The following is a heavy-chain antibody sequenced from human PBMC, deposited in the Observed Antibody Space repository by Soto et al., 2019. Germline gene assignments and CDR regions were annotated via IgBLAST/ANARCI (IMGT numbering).Heavy chain of an antibody. J-gene: IGHJ6*02. CDR3: ASLRWNTHTNSLDV. D-gene: IGHD2-8*01. CDR1: GGSISSSSYY. V-gene: IGHV4-39*01. Sequence: QLQLQESGPGLVKPSETLSLTCTVSGGSISSSSYYWVWIRQPPGKGLEWIGTIYYSGSTYYNPSLKSRVTITVDPSKTQFSLKLSSVTAADTAVHPCASLRWNTHTNSLDVWGQGTTATVSS. CDR2: IYYSGST.